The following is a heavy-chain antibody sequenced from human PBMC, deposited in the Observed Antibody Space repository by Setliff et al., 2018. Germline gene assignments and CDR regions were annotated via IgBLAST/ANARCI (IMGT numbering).Heavy chain of an antibody. CDR3: ARDTLTLGDITLFDY. Sequence: ASVKVSCKASGYTFTNYYINWVRQAPGQGLEWMGIINPRAGTTSYAQEFQGRVTLTRDTSISTAYMELTGLRYDDTAIYYCARDTLTLGDITLFDYWGQGTLVTVSS. V-gene: IGHV1-46*01. CDR2: INPRAGTT. D-gene: IGHD3-16*01. J-gene: IGHJ4*02. CDR1: GYTFTNYY.